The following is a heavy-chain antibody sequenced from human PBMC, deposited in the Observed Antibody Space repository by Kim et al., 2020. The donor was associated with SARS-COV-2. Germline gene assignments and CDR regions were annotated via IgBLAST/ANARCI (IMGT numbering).Heavy chain of an antibody. J-gene: IGHJ4*02. CDR3: ARHPLRYFDWLPPRERRGYFDY. CDR2: IYYSGST. Sequence: SETLSLTCTVSGGSISSSSYYWGWIRQPPGKGLEWIGSIYYSGSTYYNPSLKSRVTISVDTSKNQFSLKLSSVTAADTAVYYCARHPLRYFDWLPPRERRGYFDYWGQGTLVTVSS. CDR1: GGSISSSSYY. D-gene: IGHD3-9*01. V-gene: IGHV4-39*01.